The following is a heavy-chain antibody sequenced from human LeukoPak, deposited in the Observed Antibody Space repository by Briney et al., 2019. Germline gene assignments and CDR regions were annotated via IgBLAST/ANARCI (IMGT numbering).Heavy chain of an antibody. CDR1: GFTFSSYA. CDR2: ISGSGGST. V-gene: IGHV3-23*01. J-gene: IGHJ4*02. CDR3: VLSGEPKGASFDY. D-gene: IGHD3-16*01. Sequence: PGGSLRLSCAASGFTFSSYAMSWVRQAPGKGLEWVSAISGSGGSTYYADSVKGRFTISRDNAKNSLYLQMNSLRAEDTAVYYCVLSGEPKGASFDYWGQGTLVTVSS.